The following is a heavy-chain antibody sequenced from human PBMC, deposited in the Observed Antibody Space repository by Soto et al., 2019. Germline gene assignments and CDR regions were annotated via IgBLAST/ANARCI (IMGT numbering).Heavy chain of an antibody. D-gene: IGHD5-18*01. CDR3: ARRGYSYGGIDY. V-gene: IGHV4-4*02. Sequence: SVTLSLTCAVSGGSIGSSNWWSWVRQPPGKGLEWIGEIYHSGSTNYNPSLKSRVTISVDKSKNQFSLKLSSVTAADTAVYYCARRGYSYGGIDYWGQGTLVTVSS. CDR2: IYHSGST. CDR1: GGSIGSSNW. J-gene: IGHJ4*02.